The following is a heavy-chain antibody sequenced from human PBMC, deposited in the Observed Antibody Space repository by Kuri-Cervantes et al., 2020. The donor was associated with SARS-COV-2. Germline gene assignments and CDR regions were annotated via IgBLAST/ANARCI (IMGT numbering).Heavy chain of an antibody. CDR3: ARDSGWFEGRVRWFDP. Sequence: LSLTCVASGFTFSSHGMHWVRQAPGKGLEWVAVISHDGNNKHYADSVKGRFTISRDNSKNTVYVQMNSLRGEDTAVYYCARDSGWFEGRVRWFDPWGQGTLVTVSS. D-gene: IGHD6-19*01. V-gene: IGHV3-30*03. J-gene: IGHJ5*02. CDR2: ISHDGNNK. CDR1: GFTFSSHG.